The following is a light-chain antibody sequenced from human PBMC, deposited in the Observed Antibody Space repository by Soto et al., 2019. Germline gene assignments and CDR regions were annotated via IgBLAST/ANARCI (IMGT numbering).Light chain of an antibody. CDR3: QQYYIYPPA. CDR2: RAS. J-gene: IGKJ3*01. Sequence: DIQMTQSPSTLSASVGDRVTITCRASHSIRSYLAWYQQIPGKAPKLLIHRASYLESGVPSRFSGSGSETDFTIAIGSLQPEDYATYFCQQYYIYPPAFGPGTKVQIK. V-gene: IGKV1-5*03. CDR1: HSIRSY.